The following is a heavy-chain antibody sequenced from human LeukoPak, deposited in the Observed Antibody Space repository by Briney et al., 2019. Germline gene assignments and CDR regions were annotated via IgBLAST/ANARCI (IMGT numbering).Heavy chain of an antibody. CDR2: ISYDGSNK. CDR1: GFTFSSYA. J-gene: IGHJ4*02. CDR3: ARDLGDY. V-gene: IGHV3-30*04. Sequence: GGSLRLSCAASGFTFSSYAMHRVRQAPGKGLEWVAVISYDGSNKYYADSVKGRFTISKDNSKNTLYLQMNSLRAEDTAVYYCARDLGDYWGQGTLVTVSS.